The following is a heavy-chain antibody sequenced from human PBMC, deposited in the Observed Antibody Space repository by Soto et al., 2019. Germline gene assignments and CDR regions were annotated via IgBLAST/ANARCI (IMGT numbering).Heavy chain of an antibody. CDR2: INPNSGGT. J-gene: IGHJ6*02. CDR3: ARDRFSWNDAGGSNYYYGMDV. Sequence: ASVKVSCKASGYTFTGYYTHWVRQAPGQGLEWMGWINPNSGGTNYAQKFQGWVTMTRDTSISTAYMELSRLRSDDTAVYYCARDRFSWNDAGGSNYYYGMDVWGQGTTVTVSS. V-gene: IGHV1-2*04. D-gene: IGHD1-1*01. CDR1: GYTFTGYY.